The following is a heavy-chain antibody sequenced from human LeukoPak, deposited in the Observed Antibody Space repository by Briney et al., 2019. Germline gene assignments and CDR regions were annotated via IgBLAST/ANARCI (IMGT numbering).Heavy chain of an antibody. J-gene: IGHJ4*02. Sequence: GGSLRLSCAASGFTFSSYGMHGVRQAPGKGLEGVAVIWYGGSNKYYADSVKGRFTISRDNSKNTLYLQMNSLRAEDTAVYYCARHSGGTFDYWGQGTLVTVSS. CDR3: ARHSGGTFDY. CDR1: GFTFSSYG. D-gene: IGHD3-10*01. CDR2: IWYGGSNK. V-gene: IGHV3-33*08.